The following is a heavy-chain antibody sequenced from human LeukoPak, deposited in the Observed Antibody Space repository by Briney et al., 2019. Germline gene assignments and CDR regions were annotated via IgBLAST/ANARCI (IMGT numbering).Heavy chain of an antibody. CDR3: ATAYYYDSSGYPAPQYYFDY. V-gene: IGHV1-24*01. J-gene: IGHJ4*02. D-gene: IGHD3-22*01. Sequence: ASVTVSCKVSGYTLTELSMHWVRQAPGKGLEWMGGFDPEDGETIYAQKFQGRVTMTEDTSTDTAYMELSSLRSEDTAVYYCATAYYYDSSGYPAPQYYFDYWGQGTLVTVSS. CDR1: GYTLTELS. CDR2: FDPEDGET.